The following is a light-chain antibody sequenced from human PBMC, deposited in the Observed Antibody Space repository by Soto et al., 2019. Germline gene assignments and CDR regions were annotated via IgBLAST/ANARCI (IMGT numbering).Light chain of an antibody. CDR2: LEGSGIY. J-gene: IGLJ2*01. CDR3: ETWDSYTVV. CDR1: SGLSSYI. V-gene: IGLV4-60*03. Sequence: QSVLTQSSSAPASLGSSVTLTCTLSSGLSSYIITWHQQQPGKAPRYLMQLEGSGIYNKGSGVPDRFSGSSSGTDRYLTISNLQSEDEADYYCETWDSYTVVFGGGTKLTVL.